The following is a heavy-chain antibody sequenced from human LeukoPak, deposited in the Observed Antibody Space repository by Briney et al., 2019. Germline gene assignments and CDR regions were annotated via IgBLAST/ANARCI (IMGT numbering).Heavy chain of an antibody. J-gene: IGHJ3*02. V-gene: IGHV3-72*01. D-gene: IGHD1-26*01. CDR3: ARGGSYVAFDI. Sequence: GGSLRLSCAASGFTFSDHYMDWVREAPGKGLEWVGRTRNKANSYSTEYAASVKGRFTISRDDSKNSLYLQMNSLKTEDTAVYYCARGGSYVAFDIWGQGTMVTVSS. CDR1: GFTFSDHY. CDR2: TRNKANSYST.